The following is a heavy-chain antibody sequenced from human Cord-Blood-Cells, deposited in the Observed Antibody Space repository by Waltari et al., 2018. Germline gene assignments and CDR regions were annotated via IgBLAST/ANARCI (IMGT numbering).Heavy chain of an antibody. J-gene: IGHJ4*02. V-gene: IGHV3-30*18. CDR1: GFTFSSYG. D-gene: IGHD3-3*01. CDR3: AKGGLRFLEWLLYYFDY. CDR2: ISYDGSNK. Sequence: QVQLVESGGGVVQPGRSLRLSCAASGFTFSSYGMHGVRQAPGKGLEWVGVISYDGSNKYYADSVKGRFTISRDNSKNTLYLQMNSLRAEDTAVYYCAKGGLRFLEWLLYYFDYWGQGTLVTVSS.